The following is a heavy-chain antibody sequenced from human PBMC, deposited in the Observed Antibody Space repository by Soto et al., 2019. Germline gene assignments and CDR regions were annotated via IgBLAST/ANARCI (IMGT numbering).Heavy chain of an antibody. V-gene: IGHV3-66*01. Sequence: GGSLRLSWAASGGTVSSNYRSWIRQAPGKGLEWVSVIYSGGSTYYADSVKGRFTISRDNSKNTLYLQMNSLRAEDTAVYYCARAGPLNDSSGYYPVRTYYYGMDVWGQGTTVPVSS. J-gene: IGHJ6*02. CDR2: IYSGGST. CDR3: ARAGPLNDSSGYYPVRTYYYGMDV. CDR1: GGTVSSNY. D-gene: IGHD3-22*01.